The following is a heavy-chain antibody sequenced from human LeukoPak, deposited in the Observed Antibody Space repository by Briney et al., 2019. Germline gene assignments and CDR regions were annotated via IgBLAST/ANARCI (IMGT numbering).Heavy chain of an antibody. Sequence: AAVKVTCKASGSTFTCYYMHWVRQAPGQGLEWVGLINPNSGGTNYAQKFQGRVTMTRDTSISTAYMELRRLRSADTAVYYCARVAPSAAAGPIFDYWGQGTLVTVSS. CDR2: INPNSGGT. D-gene: IGHD6-13*01. V-gene: IGHV1-2*02. CDR3: ARVAPSAAAGPIFDY. J-gene: IGHJ4*02. CDR1: GSTFTCYY.